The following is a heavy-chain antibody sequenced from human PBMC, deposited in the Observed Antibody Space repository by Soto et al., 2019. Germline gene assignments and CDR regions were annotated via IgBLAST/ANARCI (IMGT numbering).Heavy chain of an antibody. D-gene: IGHD3-10*01. CDR2: IYDSGST. CDR3: ARSFLVPVDYFDF. J-gene: IGHJ4*02. CDR1: GDSLNNHY. V-gene: IGHV4-59*11. Sequence: GPRTSKTSETLSLTCSVSGDSLNNHYWTWIRQPPGKGLEWIGNIYDSGSTTYRPALKSRVSMSVDTSKNLFSLKMNSVTAADTAVYYGARSFLVPVDYFDFWGQGTVVTVSS.